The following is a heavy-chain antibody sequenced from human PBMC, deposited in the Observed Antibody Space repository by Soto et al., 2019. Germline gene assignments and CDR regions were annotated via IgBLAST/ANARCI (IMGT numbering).Heavy chain of an antibody. V-gene: IGHV1-3*01. CDR3: ARVAYYYDSSGYYPGDY. CDR1: GYSLTNYG. Sequence: ASMKVSCKASGYSLTNYGIHWVRQAPGQKLEWMGWNNAGNGNTKIPQKFQARVTITRDTSASTAYMEVSSLRSQDTAVYYCARVAYYYDSSGYYPGDYWGQGSLVTVSS. J-gene: IGHJ4*02. CDR2: NNAGNGNT. D-gene: IGHD3-22*01.